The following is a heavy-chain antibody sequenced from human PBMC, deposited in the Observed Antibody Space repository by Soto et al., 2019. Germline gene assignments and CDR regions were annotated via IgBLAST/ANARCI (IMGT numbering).Heavy chain of an antibody. CDR1: GYTFSTYG. D-gene: IGHD6-6*01. Sequence: QVQLVQSGAEAKKPGASVKVSCKAPGYTFSTYGISWVRQAPGQGLEWRGWISAYNGETKYAEKFQGRVIMTTDTATSEGYMGLRNLRSDGKAVYHWARDQIGVRPGWFDPWGQGTLVTVSS. J-gene: IGHJ5*02. CDR3: ARDQIGVRPGWFDP. V-gene: IGHV1-18*04. CDR2: ISAYNGET.